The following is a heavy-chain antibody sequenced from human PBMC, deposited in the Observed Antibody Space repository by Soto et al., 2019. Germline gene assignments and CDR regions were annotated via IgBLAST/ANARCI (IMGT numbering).Heavy chain of an antibody. D-gene: IGHD4-17*01. CDR2: ISYDGSNK. CDR1: GFTFSSYG. CDR3: AKDRSVTVTTYFDY. J-gene: IGHJ4*02. V-gene: IGHV3-30*18. Sequence: GGSLILSCAASGFTFSSYGMHWVRQAPGKGLEWVAVISYDGSNKYYADSVKGRFAISRDNSKNTLYLQMNSLRAEDTAVYYCAKDRSVTVTTYFDYWGQGTLVTVFS.